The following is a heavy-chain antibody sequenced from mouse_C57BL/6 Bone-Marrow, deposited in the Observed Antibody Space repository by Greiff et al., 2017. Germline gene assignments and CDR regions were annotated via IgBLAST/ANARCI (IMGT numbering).Heavy chain of an antibody. CDR1: GFTFSSYA. CDR2: ISDGGSYT. D-gene: IGHD1-1*01. CDR3: ARAVSITTEVATRAYWYFDI. Sequence: DVTLVESGGGLVKPGGSLKLSCAASGFTFSSYAMSWVRQTPEKRLEWVATISDGGSYTYYPDKVKGRYTISRDNAKNNLYLQMSHLKSEDTAMYYCARAVSITTEVATRAYWYFDIWGTGTRSPSPQ. J-gene: IGHJ1*03. V-gene: IGHV5-4*03.